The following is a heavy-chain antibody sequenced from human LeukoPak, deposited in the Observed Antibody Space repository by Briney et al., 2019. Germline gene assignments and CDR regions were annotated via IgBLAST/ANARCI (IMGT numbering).Heavy chain of an antibody. CDR3: ARGGHSGTPRGYFDL. CDR2: INPSGGST. V-gene: IGHV1-46*01. Sequence: GASVKVSCKASGYTFTSYYMHWVRQAPGQGLEWMGIINPSGGSTSYAQKFQDRVTMTRDTSTSTVYMELSSLRSEDTAVYYCARGGHSGTPRGYFDLWGRGTLVTVSS. J-gene: IGHJ2*01. D-gene: IGHD3-10*01. CDR1: GYTFTSYY.